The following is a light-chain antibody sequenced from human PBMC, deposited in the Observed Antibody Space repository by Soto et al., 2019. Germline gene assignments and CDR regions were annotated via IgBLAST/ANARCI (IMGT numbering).Light chain of an antibody. CDR1: QSISSQ. CDR3: QQRSNWPLT. J-gene: IGKJ4*01. Sequence: EIVLTQSPATLSLSPGERATLSCRASQSISSQLAWYQQKPGQAPRLLIHEASNRATGIPARFSGSGSSTDFTLTISSLEPEDFAVYFCQQRSNWPLTFGGGTKVEIK. V-gene: IGKV3-11*01. CDR2: EAS.